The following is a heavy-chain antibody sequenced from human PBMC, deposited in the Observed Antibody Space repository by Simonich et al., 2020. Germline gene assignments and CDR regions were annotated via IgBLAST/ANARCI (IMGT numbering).Heavy chain of an antibody. CDR2: IYYSGST. J-gene: IGHJ3*02. V-gene: IGHV4-39*01. Sequence: QVQLQESGPGLVKPSETLSLTCTVSGGSISSSSYYWGWIRQPPGKGLEWIGSIYYSGSTYYNPSIKSRVTISVDTSKNQFSMKLSSVTAADTAVYYCASTLFTASSSFAFDIWGQGTMVTVSS. CDR3: ASTLFTASSSFAFDI. D-gene: IGHD6-6*01. CDR1: GGSISSSSYY.